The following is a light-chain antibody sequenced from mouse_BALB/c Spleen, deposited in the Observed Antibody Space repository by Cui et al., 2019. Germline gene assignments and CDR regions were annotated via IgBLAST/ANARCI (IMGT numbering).Light chain of an antibody. CDR3: LQYNEFPYT. V-gene: IGKV14-111*01. Sequence: DIKTTQSPSSMYASLGQRVTITCKASQDINSNLSWFQQKPGKSPKTLIYRANRLVDGVPSRFSGSGSGQDYSLTISSLEYEDMGIYYCLQYNEFPYTFGGGTKLEIK. CDR2: RAN. CDR1: QDINSN. J-gene: IGKJ2*01.